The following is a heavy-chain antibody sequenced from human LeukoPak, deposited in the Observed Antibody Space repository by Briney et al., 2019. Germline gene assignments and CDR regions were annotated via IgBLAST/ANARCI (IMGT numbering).Heavy chain of an antibody. D-gene: IGHD6-19*01. CDR1: GYTFTSYY. Sequence: PSVKVSCKASGYTFTSYYMHWVRQAPGQGLEWMGIINPSGGSTSYAQKFQGRVTMTRDTSTSTVYMELSSLRSEDTAVYYCASEESVAVAGPGYWGQGTLVTVSS. CDR2: INPSGGST. J-gene: IGHJ4*02. CDR3: ASEESVAVAGPGY. V-gene: IGHV1-46*01.